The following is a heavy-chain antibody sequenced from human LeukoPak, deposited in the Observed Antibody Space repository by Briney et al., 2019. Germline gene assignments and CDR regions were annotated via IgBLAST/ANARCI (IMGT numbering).Heavy chain of an antibody. D-gene: IGHD6-13*01. J-gene: IGHJ4*02. V-gene: IGHV1-8*01. CDR1: GYTFTSYD. CDR3: ARGRSSSWYEDY. Sequence: ASVKVSCKASGYTFTSYDINWVRQDTGQGLEWMGWMNPNSGNTGYAQKFQGRVTMTRNTSISTAYMELSSLRSEDTAVYYCARGRSSSWYEDYWGQGTLVTVSS. CDR2: MNPNSGNT.